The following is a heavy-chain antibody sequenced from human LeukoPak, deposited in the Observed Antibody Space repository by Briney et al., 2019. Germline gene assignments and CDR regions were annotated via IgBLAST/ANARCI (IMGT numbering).Heavy chain of an antibody. D-gene: IGHD5-18*01. Sequence: GGSLRLSCTASGFTFTSYAMTWVRQAPGKGLEWVSGISGSGGHTYNADSVEGRFTISRDNSKNTVSLQLSSLRVEDTAVYFCAKDREDSAMISGVFDLWGRSTLVTVSS. J-gene: IGHJ2*01. CDR1: GFTFTSYA. CDR2: ISGSGGHT. V-gene: IGHV3-23*01. CDR3: AKDREDSAMISGVFDL.